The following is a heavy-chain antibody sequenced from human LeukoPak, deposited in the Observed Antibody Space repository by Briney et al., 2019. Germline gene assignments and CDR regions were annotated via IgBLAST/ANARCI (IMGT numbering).Heavy chain of an antibody. CDR2: IKQDGSEK. CDR1: GFTFSSYW. D-gene: IGHD1-26*01. J-gene: IGHJ4*02. CDR3: ARDFVGATTWSFDY. V-gene: IGHV3-7*01. Sequence: PGGSLRLSCAASGFTFSSYWMSWVRQAPGKGLEWVANIKQDGSEKYYVDSVKGRFTISRDNAKNSLYLQMNSLRAEDTAVYYCARDFVGATTWSFDYWGQGTLVTVSS.